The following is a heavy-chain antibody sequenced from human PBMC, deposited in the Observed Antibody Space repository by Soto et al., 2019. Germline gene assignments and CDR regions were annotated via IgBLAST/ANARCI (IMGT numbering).Heavy chain of an antibody. CDR3: ARANGQHLDY. CDR1: GFTFNSYA. D-gene: IGHD1-1*01. V-gene: IGHV3-30-3*01. Sequence: SGGSLRLSCAASGFTFNSYAMHWVRQAPGKGLEWVAVISYDGSNKYYADSVKGRFTISRDNSKNTLYLQMNSLRAEDTAVYYCARANGQHLDYWGQGTLVTVSS. CDR2: ISYDGSNK. J-gene: IGHJ4*02.